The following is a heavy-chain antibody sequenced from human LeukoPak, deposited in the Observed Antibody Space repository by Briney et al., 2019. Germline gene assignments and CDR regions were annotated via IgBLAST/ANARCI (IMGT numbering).Heavy chain of an antibody. CDR1: GFTFSSYG. V-gene: IGHV3-33*06. J-gene: IGHJ5*02. D-gene: IGHD5-24*01. CDR2: IWYDGSNK. CDR3: AKDPVEMATTYNWFDP. Sequence: GGSLRLSCAASGFTFSSYGMHWVRQAPGKGLEGVAVIWYDGSNKYYADSVKGRFTISRDNSKDTLYLQMNSVRAEDTAVYYCAKDPVEMATTYNWFDPWGQGTLVTVSS.